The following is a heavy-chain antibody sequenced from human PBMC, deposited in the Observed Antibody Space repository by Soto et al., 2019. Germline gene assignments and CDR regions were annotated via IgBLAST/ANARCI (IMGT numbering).Heavy chain of an antibody. CDR2: INSNTGGT. CDR1: GYTFNGNF. D-gene: IGHD2-2*01. J-gene: IGHJ4*02. Sequence: QVQLVQSGTEMKKPGASVKVSCKASGYTFNGNFMHWVRQAPGQGLEWMGWINSNTGGTNYAQKFQGRVTRTRDRSISTAYMELSRLTSDDTAVYYCARGGYQLLYYFDYWGQGTLLTVSS. CDR3: ARGGYQLLYYFDY. V-gene: IGHV1-2*02.